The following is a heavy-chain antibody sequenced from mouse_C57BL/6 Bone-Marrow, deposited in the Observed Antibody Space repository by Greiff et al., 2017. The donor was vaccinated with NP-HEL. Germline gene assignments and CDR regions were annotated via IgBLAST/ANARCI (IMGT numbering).Heavy chain of an antibody. Sequence: EVKLMESGAELVRPGASVKLSCTASGFNIKDDYMHWVKQRPEQGLEWIGWIDPENGDTEYASKFQGKATITADTSSNTAYLQLSSLTSEDTADYYCTTGYDGYWGRGTSVTVSS. CDR2: IDPENGDT. CDR1: GFNIKDDY. CDR3: TTGYDGY. V-gene: IGHV14-4*01. D-gene: IGHD2-3*01. J-gene: IGHJ4*01.